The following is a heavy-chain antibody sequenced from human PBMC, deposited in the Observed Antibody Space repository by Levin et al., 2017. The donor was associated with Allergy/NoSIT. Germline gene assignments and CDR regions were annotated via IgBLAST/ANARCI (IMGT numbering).Heavy chain of an antibody. CDR1: GYTFTSYD. Sequence: ASVKVSCKASGYTFTSYDINWVRQATGQGLEWMGWMNPNSGNTGYAQKFQGRVTMTRNTSISTAYMELSSLRSEDTAVYYCAREAYDIFYYYYMDVWGKGTTVTVSS. CDR3: AREAYDIFYYYYMDV. D-gene: IGHD3-9*01. V-gene: IGHV1-8*01. CDR2: MNPNSGNT. J-gene: IGHJ6*03.